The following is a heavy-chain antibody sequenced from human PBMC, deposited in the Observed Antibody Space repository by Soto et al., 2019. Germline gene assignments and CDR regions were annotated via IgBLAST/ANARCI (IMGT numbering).Heavy chain of an antibody. V-gene: IGHV4-30-2*01. Sequence: SETLSLTXAVSGGSISGGGNSWSWIRRPPGKALEWIGYMFYSGTTYYNPSLRSRVPMSADRSKNQISLRAEDTAVYYCARDRVVGPGDPEDQYFQHWGQGTLVTVSS. CDR2: MFYSGTT. CDR3: ARDRVVGPGDPEDQYFQH. D-gene: IGHD2-15*01. J-gene: IGHJ1*01. CDR1: GGSISGGGNS.